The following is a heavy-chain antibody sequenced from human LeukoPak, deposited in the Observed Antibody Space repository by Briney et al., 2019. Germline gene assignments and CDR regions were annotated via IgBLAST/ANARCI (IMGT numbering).Heavy chain of an antibody. D-gene: IGHD3-10*01. CDR2: ISAYNGNT. Sequence: GASVKVSCKASGYTFTSYGISWVRQAPGQGLEWMGWISAYNGNTNYAQKLQGRVTMTTDTSTSTAYMELRSLRSDDTAVYYCARGLLDYGSGSYPDYWGQGTLVTVFS. J-gene: IGHJ4*02. CDR1: GYTFTSYG. CDR3: ARGLLDYGSGSYPDY. V-gene: IGHV1-18*01.